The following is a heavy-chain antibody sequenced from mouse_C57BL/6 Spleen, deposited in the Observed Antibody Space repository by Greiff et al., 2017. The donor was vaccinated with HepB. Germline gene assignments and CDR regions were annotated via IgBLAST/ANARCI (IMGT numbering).Heavy chain of an antibody. J-gene: IGHJ2*01. CDR2: IYPGSGNT. Sequence: QVQLQQSGAELVRPGASVKLSCKASGYTFTDYYINWVKQRPGQGLEWIARIYPGSGNTYYNEKFKGKATLTAEKSSSTAYMQLSSLTSEDSAVYFCARQGYDGYYPDYWGQGTTLTVSS. CDR3: ARQGYDGYYPDY. V-gene: IGHV1-76*01. CDR1: GYTFTDYY. D-gene: IGHD2-3*01.